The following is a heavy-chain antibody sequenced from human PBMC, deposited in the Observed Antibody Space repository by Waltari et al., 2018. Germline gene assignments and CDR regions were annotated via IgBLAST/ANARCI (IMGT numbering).Heavy chain of an antibody. D-gene: IGHD6-13*01. CDR1: GFTFSSYG. Sequence: QVQLVESGGGVVQPGRSLRLSCAASGFTFSSYGMHWVRQAPGKGLEWVAVIWYDGSNKYYADSVKGRFTISRDNSKNTLYLQMNSLRAEDTAMYYCAKANSSSWPEYFQHWGQGTLVTVSS. CDR3: AKANSSSWPEYFQH. V-gene: IGHV3-30*18. CDR2: IWYDGSNK. J-gene: IGHJ1*01.